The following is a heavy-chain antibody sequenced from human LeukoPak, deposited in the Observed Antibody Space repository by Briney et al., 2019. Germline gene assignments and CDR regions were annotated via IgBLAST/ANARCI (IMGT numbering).Heavy chain of an antibody. Sequence: GGSLRLSCAASEFIFSTSAMGWVRQAPGKGLEWVSAITSDATGTFYADSVKGRFTISRDNSKNTLYLQMNSLRAEDTAVYYCAKKGNPLNYVWGKGTTVTVSS. D-gene: IGHD2-8*01. J-gene: IGHJ6*04. V-gene: IGHV3-23*01. CDR2: ITSDATGT. CDR1: EFIFSTSA. CDR3: AKKGNPLNYV.